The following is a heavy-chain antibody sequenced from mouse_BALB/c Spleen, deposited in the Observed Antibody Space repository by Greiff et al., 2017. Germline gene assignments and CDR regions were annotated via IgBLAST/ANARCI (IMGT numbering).Heavy chain of an antibody. Sequence: EVMLVESGGGLVKPGGSLKLSCAASGFAFSSYDMSWVRQTPEKRLEWVAYISSGGGSTYYPDTVKGRFTISRDNAKNTLYLQMSSLKSEDTAMYYCARQSVEYFYAMDYWGQGTSVTVSS. J-gene: IGHJ4*01. CDR2: ISSGGGST. CDR1: GFAFSSYD. V-gene: IGHV5-12-1*01. CDR3: ARQSVEYFYAMDY.